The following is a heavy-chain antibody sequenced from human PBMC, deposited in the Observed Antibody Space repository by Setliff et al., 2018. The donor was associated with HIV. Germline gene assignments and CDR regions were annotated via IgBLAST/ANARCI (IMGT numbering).Heavy chain of an antibody. CDR1: GDSVTKSDW. CDR3: WVHGGRYAFDF. Sequence: SETLSLTCSVSGDSVTKSDWWCWVRQSPGKGLEWIGEIHQSGGSATYNPSLRSRVTMTVDKSKSQFSLNLNSVTVADAAVYFCWVHGGRYAFDFWGQGTTVTVSS. CDR2: IHQSGGSA. J-gene: IGHJ3*01. V-gene: IGHV4-4*02. D-gene: IGHD3-10*01.